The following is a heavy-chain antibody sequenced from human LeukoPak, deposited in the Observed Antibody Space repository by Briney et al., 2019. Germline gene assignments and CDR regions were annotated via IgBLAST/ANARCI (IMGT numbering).Heavy chain of an antibody. J-gene: IGHJ6*03. Sequence: GSLRLSCAASGFTFSSYWMHWVRQAPGKGLVWVSRINSDGGSTSYTDSVKGRFTISRDNAKNSLYLQMNSLRAEDTAVYYCARAKKEGDSSGYPYYYYYMDVWGKGTTVTVSS. V-gene: IGHV3-74*01. CDR2: INSDGGST. CDR1: GFTFSSYW. CDR3: ARAKKEGDSSGYPYYYYYMDV. D-gene: IGHD3-22*01.